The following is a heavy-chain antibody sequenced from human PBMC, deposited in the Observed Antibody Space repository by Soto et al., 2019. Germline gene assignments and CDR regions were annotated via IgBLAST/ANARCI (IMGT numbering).Heavy chain of an antibody. Sequence: ASVKVSCKASGYTFTGYYMHWVRQAPGQGLEWMGWINPSSGGTNYAQKFQGWVTMTRDTSISTAYMELSRLRSDDTAVYYCARGGYCSSTSCSTGHYYYYGMDVWGQGTTVTVSS. V-gene: IGHV1-2*04. J-gene: IGHJ6*02. D-gene: IGHD2-2*03. CDR3: ARGGYCSSTSCSTGHYYYYGMDV. CDR1: GYTFTGYY. CDR2: INPSSGGT.